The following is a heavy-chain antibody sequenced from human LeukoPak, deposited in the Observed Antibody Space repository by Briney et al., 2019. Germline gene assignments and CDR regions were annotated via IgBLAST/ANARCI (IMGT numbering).Heavy chain of an antibody. J-gene: IGHJ4*02. Sequence: GGSLRLSCSASGFTFSSYAMYWVRQAPGKGLEYVSAISTNGGGSYYADSVKGRFTISRDNSKNTLYLQMISLRAEDTAFYYCARDAGGGYCSGGSCYFDYWGQGTLVTVSS. CDR3: ARDAGGGYCSGGSCYFDY. D-gene: IGHD2-15*01. CDR1: GFTFSSYA. V-gene: IGHV3-64*04. CDR2: ISTNGGGS.